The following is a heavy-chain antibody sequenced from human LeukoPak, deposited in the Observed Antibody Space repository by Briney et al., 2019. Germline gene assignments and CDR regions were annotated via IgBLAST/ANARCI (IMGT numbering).Heavy chain of an antibody. J-gene: IGHJ4*02. V-gene: IGHV3-48*01. Sequence: GGSLRLSCAASGFSFNTYSMNWVRQAPGKGLEWVSYMRSNDNTIYYADSVRGRVTISSDSAQNSLYLQMNSLRAEDTAVYYCVRDVHFSFDSWGQGTLVTVSS. CDR2: MRSNDNTI. CDR1: GFSFNTYS. CDR3: VRDVHFSFDS.